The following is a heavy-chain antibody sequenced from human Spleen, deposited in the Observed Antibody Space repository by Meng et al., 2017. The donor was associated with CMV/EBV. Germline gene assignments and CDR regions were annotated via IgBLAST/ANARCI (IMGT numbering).Heavy chain of an antibody. CDR2: MYDATTRT. J-gene: IGHJ6*02. CDR3: AKDPRDPHYYYYGMDV. Sequence: GGSLRLSCAASGFPFSTYAMSWVRQAPGKGLEWVSFMYDATTRTQYADSVKGRFTISRDNSKNTLYLEMNSLRDEDTAVYYCAKDPRDPHYYYYGMDVWGQGTTVTVSS. V-gene: IGHV3-23*03. CDR1: GFPFSTYA.